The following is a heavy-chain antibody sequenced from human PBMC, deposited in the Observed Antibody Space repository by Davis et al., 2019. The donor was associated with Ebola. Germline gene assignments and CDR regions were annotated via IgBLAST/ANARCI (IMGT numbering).Heavy chain of an antibody. Sequence: PGGSLRLSCVASGFTFRNYAMHWVRQAPGKGLEWVAVVSHSERETFYADSVKGRFTISRDDAKNSLYLQMDSLRAGDTAIYYCARANSGCTGGGCFSGHWFDPWGQGTLVTVSS. D-gene: IGHD2-15*01. V-gene: IGHV3-30*14. CDR1: GFTFRNYA. CDR3: ARANSGCTGGGCFSGHWFDP. J-gene: IGHJ5*02. CDR2: VSHSERET.